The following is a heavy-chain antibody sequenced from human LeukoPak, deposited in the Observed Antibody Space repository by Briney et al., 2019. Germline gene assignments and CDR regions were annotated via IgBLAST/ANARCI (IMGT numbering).Heavy chain of an antibody. CDR1: GYTFTGYY. Sequence: ASVKVSCKASGYTFTGYYMHWVRQAPGQGLEWMGWINPNSGGTNYAQKFQGRVTMTRDTSISTAYMELSRLRSDDTAVYYCARAKGVRYSISSGQPRRYYFDYWGQGTLVTVSS. CDR2: INPNSGGT. D-gene: IGHD6-6*01. CDR3: ARAKGVRYSISSGQPRRYYFDY. J-gene: IGHJ4*02. V-gene: IGHV1-2*02.